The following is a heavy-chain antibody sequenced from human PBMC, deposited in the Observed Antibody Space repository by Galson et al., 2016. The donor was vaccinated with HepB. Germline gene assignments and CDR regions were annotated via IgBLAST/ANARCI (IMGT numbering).Heavy chain of an antibody. D-gene: IGHD1/OR15-1a*01. Sequence: SLRLSCATSGFIFTNYTMNWVRQAPGKGLEWVSSISAASGYVYYAESVKGRFTVSRDNSKSSLFLQMNSLRAEDTALYHCTRDRAVRTLGDASDLWGQGTMVTVSS. V-gene: IGHV3-21*06. J-gene: IGHJ3*01. CDR3: TRDRAVRTLGDASDL. CDR1: GFIFTNYT. CDR2: ISAASGYV.